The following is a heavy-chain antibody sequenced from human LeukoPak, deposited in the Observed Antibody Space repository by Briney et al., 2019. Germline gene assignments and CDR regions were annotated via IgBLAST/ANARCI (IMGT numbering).Heavy chain of an antibody. J-gene: IGHJ3*02. CDR1: GGPISSGGYY. D-gene: IGHD3-22*01. CDR3: ARVRPGYYYDSSGYCTYAFDI. CDR2: IYYSGST. Sequence: SETLSLTCTVSGGPISSGGYYWSWIRQHPGKGLEWIGYIYYSGSTYYNPSLKSRVTISVDTSKNQFSLKLSSVTAADTAVYYCARVRPGYYYDSSGYCTYAFDIWGQGTMVTVSS. V-gene: IGHV4-31*03.